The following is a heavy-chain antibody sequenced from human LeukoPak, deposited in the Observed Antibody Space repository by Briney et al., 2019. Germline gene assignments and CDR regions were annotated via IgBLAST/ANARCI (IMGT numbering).Heavy chain of an antibody. CDR3: ARGRYYGSGSYYNARSYYFDY. J-gene: IGHJ4*02. Sequence: SDTLSLTCAVYGGSFSGYYWSWIRQPPGKGLEWIGEINHSGSTNYNPSLKSRVTISVDTSKNQFSLKLSSVTAADTAVYYCARGRYYGSGSYYNARSYYFDYWGQGTLVTVSS. CDR2: INHSGST. CDR1: GGSFSGYY. D-gene: IGHD3-10*01. V-gene: IGHV4-34*01.